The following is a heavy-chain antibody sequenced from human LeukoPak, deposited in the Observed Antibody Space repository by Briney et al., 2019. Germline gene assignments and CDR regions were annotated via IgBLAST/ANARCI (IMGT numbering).Heavy chain of an antibody. CDR3: ARATRRDYGDVGY. D-gene: IGHD4-17*01. J-gene: IGHJ4*02. Sequence: PGGSLRLSCAASGFTFSSYSMNWVRQAPGKGLEWVSSISSSSSYIYYADSVKGRFTISRDNAKNSLYLQMTSLRDEDTAVYYCARATRRDYGDVGYWGQGTLVTVSS. CDR1: GFTFSSYS. V-gene: IGHV3-21*01. CDR2: ISSSSSYI.